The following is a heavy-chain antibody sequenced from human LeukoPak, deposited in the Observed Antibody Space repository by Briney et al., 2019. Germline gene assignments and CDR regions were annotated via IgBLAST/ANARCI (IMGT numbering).Heavy chain of an antibody. CDR2: IYYSGST. V-gene: IGHV4-39*01. Sequence: PSETLSLTCTVSGGSISSSSYYWGWIRQPPGKGLEWIGSIYYSGSTYYNPSLKSRVTISVDTSKNQFSLKLSSVTAADTAVYYCARLSEMAAADYWGQGTLVTVSS. D-gene: IGHD5-24*01. CDR3: ARLSEMAAADY. CDR1: GGSISSSSYY. J-gene: IGHJ4*02.